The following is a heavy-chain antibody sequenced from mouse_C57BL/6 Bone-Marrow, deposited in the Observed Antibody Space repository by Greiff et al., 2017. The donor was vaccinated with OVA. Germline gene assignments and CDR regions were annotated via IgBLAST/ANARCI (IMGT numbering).Heavy chain of an antibody. Sequence: QVQLQQPGAELVKPGASVKVSCKASGYTFTSYWMHWVKQRPGQGLEWIGRIHPSDSDTNYNQKFKGKATLTVDKSSSTAYMQLSSLTSEDSAVYYCAIGVVITTVVRNYGFAYWGQGTLVTVSA. J-gene: IGHJ3*01. V-gene: IGHV1-74*01. CDR2: IHPSDSDT. CDR1: GYTFTSYW. D-gene: IGHD1-1*01. CDR3: AIGVVITTVVRNYGFAY.